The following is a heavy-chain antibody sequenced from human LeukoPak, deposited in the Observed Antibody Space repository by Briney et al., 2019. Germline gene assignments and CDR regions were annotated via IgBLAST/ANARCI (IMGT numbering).Heavy chain of an antibody. J-gene: IGHJ3*02. CDR1: GGSISSGGYY. D-gene: IGHD3-22*01. Sequence: PSETLSLTCTVSGGSISSGGYYWSWTRQHPGKGLEWIGYIYYSGSTYYNPSLKSRVTISVDTSKNQFSLKLSSVTAADTAVYYCARVGRITMTSDAFDIWGQGTMVTVSS. V-gene: IGHV4-31*03. CDR3: ARVGRITMTSDAFDI. CDR2: IYYSGST.